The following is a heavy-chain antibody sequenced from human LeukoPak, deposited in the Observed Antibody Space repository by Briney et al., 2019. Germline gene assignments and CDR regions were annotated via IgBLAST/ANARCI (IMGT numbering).Heavy chain of an antibody. V-gene: IGHV3-30*02. CDR2: IWYDGSNK. CDR3: ANDRGSTGLYGMDV. D-gene: IGHD1-1*01. Sequence: GGSLRLSSAASGFTFSIYGMHWVRQAPGKGLEWVAVIWYDGSNKYYADSVRGRFTISRDNSKNTLYLQMNSLRAEDTAVYYCANDRGSTGLYGMDVWSQGTTVTVSS. J-gene: IGHJ6*02. CDR1: GFTFSIYG.